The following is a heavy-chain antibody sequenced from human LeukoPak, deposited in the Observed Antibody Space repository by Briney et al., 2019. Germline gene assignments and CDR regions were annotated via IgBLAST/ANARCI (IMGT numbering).Heavy chain of an antibody. D-gene: IGHD3-22*01. V-gene: IGHV3-23*01. CDR3: AKDHESDGYPCLDH. CDR1: GFTFSSYS. J-gene: IGHJ4*02. Sequence: PGGSLRLSCAASGFTFSSYSMNWVRQAPGKGLEWVSTISASGPYYADAVRGRFTISRDNFRNTLSLQMDSLRAEDTAVYYCAKDHESDGYPCLDHWGLGTLVTVSS. CDR2: ISASGP.